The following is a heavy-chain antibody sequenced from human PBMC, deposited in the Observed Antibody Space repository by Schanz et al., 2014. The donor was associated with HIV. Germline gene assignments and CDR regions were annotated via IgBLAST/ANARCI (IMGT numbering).Heavy chain of an antibody. V-gene: IGHV3-23*01. D-gene: IGHD3-22*01. CDR1: GFTFRSYA. Sequence: EVQLLESGGGLVQPGGSLRLTCAASGFTFRSYAMTWVRQAPGKGLDWVSSISESGGRSYYADSVKGRVTISRDNSKNTLYLQMNSLRVEDTAVYYCAKPEYDSRGSSQSHFDYWGQGTLVTVSS. CDR2: ISESGGRS. J-gene: IGHJ4*02. CDR3: AKPEYDSRGSSQSHFDY.